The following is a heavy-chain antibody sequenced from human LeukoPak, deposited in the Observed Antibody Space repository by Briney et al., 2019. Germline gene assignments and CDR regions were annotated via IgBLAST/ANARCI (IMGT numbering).Heavy chain of an antibody. CDR2: ISGSGGNT. CDR3: ARLLSYWFDP. Sequence: PGGSLRLSCAASGLTFSSYAMNWVRQAPGKGLEWVSAISGSGGNTYYADSVKGRFTISRDNAKNSLYLQMNSLRAEDTAVYYCARLLSYWFDPWGQGTLVTVSS. D-gene: IGHD3-3*01. CDR1: GLTFSSYA. J-gene: IGHJ5*02. V-gene: IGHV3-23*01.